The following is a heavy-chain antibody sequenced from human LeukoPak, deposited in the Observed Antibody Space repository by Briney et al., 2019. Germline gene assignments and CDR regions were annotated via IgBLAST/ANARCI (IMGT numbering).Heavy chain of an antibody. J-gene: IGHJ5*02. CDR2: IYYTRST. D-gene: IGHD3-10*01. Sequence: SETLSLTCTVSGGSISSYYWSWIRQPPGKGLEWIGYIYYTRSTHYNPSLKSRVTISIDTSKNQFSLKVTSVTAADTAVYYCARAGSYRWFDPWGQGTLVTVSS. V-gene: IGHV4-59*12. CDR1: GGSISSYY. CDR3: ARAGSYRWFDP.